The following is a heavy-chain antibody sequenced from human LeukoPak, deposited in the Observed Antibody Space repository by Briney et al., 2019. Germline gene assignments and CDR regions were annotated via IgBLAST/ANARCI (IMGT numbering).Heavy chain of an antibody. CDR1: GYTFISWY. V-gene: IGHV1-3*01. J-gene: IGHJ6*02. CDR2: INAGNGNT. D-gene: IGHD3-10*01. CDR3: ARDGITMVRGVYYYYGMDV. Sequence: ASVKVSCKASGYTFISWYIHWVRQAPGQGLEWMGWINAGNGNTKYSQKFQGRVTITRDTSASTAYMEVSSLRSEDTAVYYCARDGITMVRGVYYYYGMDVWGQGTTVTVSS.